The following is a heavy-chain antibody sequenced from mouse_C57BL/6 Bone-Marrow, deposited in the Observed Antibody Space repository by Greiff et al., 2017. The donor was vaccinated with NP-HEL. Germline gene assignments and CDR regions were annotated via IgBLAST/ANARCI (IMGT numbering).Heavy chain of an antibody. D-gene: IGHD2-5*01. CDR1: GFTFSDYG. J-gene: IGHJ3*01. CDR2: ISNLAYSI. V-gene: IGHV5-15*01. CDR3: ARGAYYSNWFAY. Sequence: EVMLVESGGGLVQPGGSLKLSCAASGFTFSDYGMAWVRQAPRKGPEWVAFISNLAYSIYYADTVTGRFTISRENAKNTLYLEMSSLRSEDTAMYYWARGAYYSNWFAYWGQGTLVTVSA.